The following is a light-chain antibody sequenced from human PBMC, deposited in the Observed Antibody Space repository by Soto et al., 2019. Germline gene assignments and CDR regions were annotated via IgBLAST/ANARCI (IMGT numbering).Light chain of an antibody. CDR1: QSVSSY. CDR2: DAS. J-gene: IGKJ5*01. V-gene: IGKV3-11*01. Sequence: EIVLTQSPATLSLSPGERATLSCRASQSVSSYLAWYQQKPGQAPRLLIYDASNRATGIPARFSGSGSGTDFTLTINSLEPEDFVVYYCQHYGSSINFGQGTRLEIK. CDR3: QHYGSSIN.